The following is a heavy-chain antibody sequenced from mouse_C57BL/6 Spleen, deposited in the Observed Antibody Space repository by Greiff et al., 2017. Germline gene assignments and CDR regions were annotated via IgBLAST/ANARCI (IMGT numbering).Heavy chain of an antibody. CDR1: GYTFTSYW. Sequence: QVQLQQPGAELVKPGASVTMSCKASGYTFTSYWITWVKQRPGQGLEWIGDIYPGSGSTNYNEKFKSKATLTVDTSSSTAYRQLSSLTSEDSAVYYCARWGIYDGYSYYAMDYWGQGTSVTVSS. V-gene: IGHV1-55*01. CDR2: IYPGSGST. J-gene: IGHJ4*01. D-gene: IGHD2-3*01. CDR3: ARWGIYDGYSYYAMDY.